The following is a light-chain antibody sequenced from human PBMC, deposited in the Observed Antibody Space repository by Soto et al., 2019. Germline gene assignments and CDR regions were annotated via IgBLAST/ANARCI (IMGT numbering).Light chain of an antibody. CDR1: SSNIGSNS. Sequence: SVLTQPPSASGTPGQRVTISCSGSSSNIGSNSVSWYQQVPSTAPKLLIYSNNQRPSGVPDRFSGSKSGTSGSLAISGLQPGDEADYYCAAWDDSLNGYVFGTGTKVTVL. CDR3: AAWDDSLNGYV. J-gene: IGLJ1*01. V-gene: IGLV1-44*01. CDR2: SNN.